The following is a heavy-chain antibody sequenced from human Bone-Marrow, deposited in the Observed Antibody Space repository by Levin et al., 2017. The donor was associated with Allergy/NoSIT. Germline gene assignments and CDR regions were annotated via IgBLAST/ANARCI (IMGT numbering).Heavy chain of an antibody. CDR3: ARDRFYSDSGSNFSWFDP. D-gene: IGHD3-10*01. V-gene: IGHV3-74*01. J-gene: IGHJ5*02. Sequence: ASVKVSCAASGFTFSTYWMHWVRQAPGKGLVWVSRIHSNGKTNYADSVKGRFTISRDNAKNTLYLQMNSLTVEDTAVYYCARDRFYSDSGSNFSWFDPWGQGTLVTVSS. CDR1: GFTFSTYW. CDR2: IHSNGKT.